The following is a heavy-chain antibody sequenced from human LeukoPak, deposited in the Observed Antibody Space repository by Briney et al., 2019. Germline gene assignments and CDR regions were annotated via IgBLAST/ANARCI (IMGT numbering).Heavy chain of an antibody. D-gene: IGHD3-3*01. J-gene: IGHJ3*02. Sequence: ASVKVSCKASGYTFTGYYMHWVRQAPGQGLEWMGWINPNSGGTNYAQKFRGRVTMTRDTSISTAYMELSRLRSDDTAVYYCATEWSDFWSGYVAFDIWGQGTMVTVSS. CDR3: ATEWSDFWSGYVAFDI. CDR1: GYTFTGYY. V-gene: IGHV1-2*02. CDR2: INPNSGGT.